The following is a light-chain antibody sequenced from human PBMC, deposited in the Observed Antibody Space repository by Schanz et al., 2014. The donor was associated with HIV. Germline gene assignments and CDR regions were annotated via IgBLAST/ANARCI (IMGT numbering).Light chain of an antibody. Sequence: QSVLTQPPSASGSPGQSVTISCTGTSSDVGGYNHVSWYQQHPGKAPKLMIYEVIKRPSGVPDRFSGSKSGNTASLAITGLQAEDEADYYCAGWDDSLKVWVFGGGTKLTVL. V-gene: IGLV2-8*01. J-gene: IGLJ3*02. CDR3: AGWDDSLKVWV. CDR1: SSDVGGYNH. CDR2: EVI.